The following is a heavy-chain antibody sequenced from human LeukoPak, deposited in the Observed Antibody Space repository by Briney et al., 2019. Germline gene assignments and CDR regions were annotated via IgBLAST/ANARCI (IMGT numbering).Heavy chain of an antibody. CDR1: GYSFSNYG. CDR2: ISGYDANT. CDR3: AREVDTAMVNAFDI. V-gene: IGHV1-18*01. Sequence: ASVKVSRKASGYSFSNYGINWVRQAPGEGLEWMGWISGYDANTKYAQRFQGRVTMTTDTSTNSGFLEVKSLTSDDTAVYFCAREVDTAMVNAFDIWGQGTMVIVSS. J-gene: IGHJ3*02. D-gene: IGHD5-18*01.